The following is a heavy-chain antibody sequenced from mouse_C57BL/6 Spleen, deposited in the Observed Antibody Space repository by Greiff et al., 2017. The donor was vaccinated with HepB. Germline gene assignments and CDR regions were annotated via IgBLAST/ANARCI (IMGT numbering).Heavy chain of an antibody. CDR1: GFTFTDYY. D-gene: IGHD2-3*01. J-gene: IGHJ1*03. V-gene: IGHV7-3*01. Sequence: EVNVVESGGGLVQPGGSLSLSCAASGFTFTDYYMSWVRQPPGKALEWLGFIRNKANGYTTEYSASVKGWFTISRDNSQSILYLQMNALRAEDSATYDCARYMGVTRGYFDVWGTGTTVTVSS. CDR3: ARYMGVTRGYFDV. CDR2: IRNKANGYTT.